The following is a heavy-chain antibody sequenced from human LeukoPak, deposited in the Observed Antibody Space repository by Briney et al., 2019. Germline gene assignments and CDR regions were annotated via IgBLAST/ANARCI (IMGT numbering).Heavy chain of an antibody. Sequence: GGSLGLSCAASGFTFSSYGMHWVRQAPGKGLEWVAVIWYDGSNKYYADSVKGRFTISRDNSKNTLYLQMNSLRAEDTAVYYCARDELYCSSTSCYYYYGMDVWGKGTTVTVSS. J-gene: IGHJ6*04. CDR2: IWYDGSNK. CDR1: GFTFSSYG. CDR3: ARDELYCSSTSCYYYYGMDV. D-gene: IGHD2-2*01. V-gene: IGHV3-33*01.